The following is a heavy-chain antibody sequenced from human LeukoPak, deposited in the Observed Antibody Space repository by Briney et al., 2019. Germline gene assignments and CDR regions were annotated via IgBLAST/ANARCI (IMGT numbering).Heavy chain of an antibody. CDR1: GGSISSYY. CDR2: IYTSGST. CDR3: ARTDILTGYEYFQH. D-gene: IGHD3-9*01. Sequence: SETLSLTCTVSGGSISSYYWSWIRQPPGKGLEWIGYIYTSGSTNYNPSLKSRVTISVDTSKNQFSPKLSSVTAADTAVYYCARTDILTGYEYFQHWGQGTLVTVSS. V-gene: IGHV4-4*09. J-gene: IGHJ1*01.